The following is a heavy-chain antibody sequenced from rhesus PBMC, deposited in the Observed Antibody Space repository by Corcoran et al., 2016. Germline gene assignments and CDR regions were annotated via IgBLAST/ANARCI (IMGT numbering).Heavy chain of an antibody. J-gene: IGHJ4*01. CDR1: GGSISSSY. CDR2: IYGRGRST. D-gene: IGHD3-3*01. CDR3: ASVGGVFGLVTRDY. V-gene: IGHV4-169*02. Sequence: QLQLQESGPGLVKPSETLSVTCAVSGGSISSSYWSWIRQAPGKGLEWIGYIYGRGRSTNYNPSLRGRVSLSVDTSKNQLYLKVSSVTAAETAVYYCASVGGVFGLVTRDYWGQGVLVTVSS.